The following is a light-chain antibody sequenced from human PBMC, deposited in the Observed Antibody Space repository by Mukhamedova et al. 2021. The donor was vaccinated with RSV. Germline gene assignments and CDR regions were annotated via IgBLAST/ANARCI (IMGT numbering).Light chain of an antibody. CDR2: AAA. J-gene: IGKJ2*01. Sequence: WYQRRVHGKAPKLLIYAAASVQSGVPAKFSGSGSGTEFTLTISSLQPEDFATYYCQQSYSTPPMYTFGQGTKLEIK. V-gene: IGKV1-39*01. CDR3: QQSYSTPPMYT.